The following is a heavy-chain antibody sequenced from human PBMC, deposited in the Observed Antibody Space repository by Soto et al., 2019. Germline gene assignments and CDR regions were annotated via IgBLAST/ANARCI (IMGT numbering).Heavy chain of an antibody. V-gene: IGHV3-33*01. CDR2: IWYDGSNK. D-gene: IGHD6-13*01. Sequence: GGSLRLSCAASGFTFSSYGMHWVRQAPGKGLEWVAVIWYDGSNKYYADSVKGRFTISRDNSKNTLYLQMNSLRAEDTAVYYCARDGSPHYYYGMDVWGQGTTVTVSS. J-gene: IGHJ6*02. CDR1: GFTFSSYG. CDR3: ARDGSPHYYYGMDV.